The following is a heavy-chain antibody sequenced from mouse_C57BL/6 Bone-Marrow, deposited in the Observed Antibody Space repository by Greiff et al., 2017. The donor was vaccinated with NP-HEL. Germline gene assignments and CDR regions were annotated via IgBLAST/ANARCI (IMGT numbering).Heavy chain of an antibody. D-gene: IGHD2-5*01. CDR1: GYTFTDYY. Sequence: VQLQESGPELVKPGASVKISCKASGYTFTDYYINWVKQRPGQGLEWIGWIFPGSGSTYYNEKFKGKATLTVDKSSSTAYMLLSSLTSEDSAVYFCARSVYSTSAHYYAMDYWGQGTSVTVSS. J-gene: IGHJ4*01. V-gene: IGHV1-75*01. CDR3: ARSVYSTSAHYYAMDY. CDR2: IFPGSGST.